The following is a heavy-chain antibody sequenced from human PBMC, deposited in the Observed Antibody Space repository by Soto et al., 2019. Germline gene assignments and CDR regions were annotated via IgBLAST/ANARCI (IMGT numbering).Heavy chain of an antibody. CDR3: ARASDYGDYAIDY. CDR2: IYYSGST. CDR1: GGSISSGGYY. D-gene: IGHD4-17*01. Sequence: QVQLQESGPGLVKPSQTLSLTCTVSGGSISSGGYYWSWIRQHPGKGLEWIGYIYYSGSTYYNPSLMSLVTISVDTSKNRCSLKLSSVTAADTAVYYCARASDYGDYAIDYWGQGTLVTVSS. V-gene: IGHV4-31*01. J-gene: IGHJ4*02.